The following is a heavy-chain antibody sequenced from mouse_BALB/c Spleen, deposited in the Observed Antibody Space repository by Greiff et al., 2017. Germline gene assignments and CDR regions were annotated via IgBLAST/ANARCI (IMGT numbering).Heavy chain of an antibody. V-gene: IGHV5-12-1*01. D-gene: IGHD1-1*01. CDR2: ISSGGGST. Sequence: EVQGVESGGGLVKPGGSLKLSCAASGFTFSSYAMSWVRQTPEKRLEWVAYISSGGGSTYYPDTVKGRFTISRDNAKNTLYLQMSSLKSEDTAMYYCASSTVVGDWYFDVWGAGTTVTVSS. J-gene: IGHJ1*01. CDR3: ASSTVVGDWYFDV. CDR1: GFTFSSYA.